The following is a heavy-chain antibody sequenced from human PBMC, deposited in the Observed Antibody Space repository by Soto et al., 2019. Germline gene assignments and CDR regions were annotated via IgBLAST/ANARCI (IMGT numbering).Heavy chain of an antibody. J-gene: IGHJ6*02. CDR2: IYPGDSDT. Sequence: PGESLKISCKGSGYSFTSYWIGWVRQMPGKGLEWMGIIYPGDSDTRYSPSFQGQVTISADKSISTAYLQWSSLKASDTAMYYCARHGPAGYYYYGMDVWGQGTMVTVSS. CDR1: GYSFTSYW. CDR3: ARHGPAGYYYYGMDV. V-gene: IGHV5-51*01. D-gene: IGHD6-19*01.